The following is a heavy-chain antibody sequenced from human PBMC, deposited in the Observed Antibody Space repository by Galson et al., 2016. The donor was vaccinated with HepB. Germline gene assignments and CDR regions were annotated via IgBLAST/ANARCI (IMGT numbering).Heavy chain of an antibody. J-gene: IGHJ4*02. Sequence: SETLSLTCTVYGGSNSDYSWSWIRQAPGKGLEWIGYIHETGKTNYNPSLQSRLSISMDTTRNQFSLQLTSVTAADTAVYYCATYRVVSTRELMFDYWGQGMLVSVSS. CDR3: ATYRVVSTRELMFDY. D-gene: IGHD2-2*01. CDR1: GGSNSDYS. CDR2: IHETGKT. V-gene: IGHV4-59*01.